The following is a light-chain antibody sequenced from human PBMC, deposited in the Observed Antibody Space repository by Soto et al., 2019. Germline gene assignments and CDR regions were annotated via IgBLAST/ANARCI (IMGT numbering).Light chain of an antibody. V-gene: IGKV1-9*01. CDR3: QQVDSYPIT. J-gene: IGKJ5*01. CDR2: DAS. Sequence: DIQLTQSPSFLSAPVGDRVTITCRASQGISNYLVWYQQKPGKAPKLLMYDASTLQSGVPSRFSGSGFGTEFTLTISSLQPEDFANYYCQQVDSYPITFGQGTRLEI. CDR1: QGISNY.